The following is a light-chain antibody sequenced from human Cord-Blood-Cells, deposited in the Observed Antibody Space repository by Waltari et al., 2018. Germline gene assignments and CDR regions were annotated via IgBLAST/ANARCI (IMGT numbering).Light chain of an antibody. Sequence: QSVLTQPPSASGTPGQRVTIPWSGSSSNIGSNYVYWYQQLPGTAPKLLIYRNNQRPSGVPDRFSGSKSGTSASLAISGLRSEDEADYYCAAWDDSLSGYVFGTGTKVTVL. V-gene: IGLV1-47*01. J-gene: IGLJ1*01. CDR2: RNN. CDR1: SSNIGSNY. CDR3: AAWDDSLSGYV.